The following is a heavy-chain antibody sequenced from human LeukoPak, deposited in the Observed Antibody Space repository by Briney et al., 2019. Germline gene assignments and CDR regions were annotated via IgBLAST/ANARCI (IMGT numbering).Heavy chain of an antibody. V-gene: IGHV4-34*01. Sequence: KPAESLSLTCAVYGASFSGYYKTWIRQSPGEGLEWIGEITHNGKSNSNPSLKSRVTTSVETPRKHCSLSLTDVTAADAGVKYCVLGRCESTGSYWGQGTLVAISS. D-gene: IGHD7-27*01. CDR2: ITHNGKS. CDR3: VLGRCESTGSY. J-gene: IGHJ4*02. CDR1: GASFSGYY.